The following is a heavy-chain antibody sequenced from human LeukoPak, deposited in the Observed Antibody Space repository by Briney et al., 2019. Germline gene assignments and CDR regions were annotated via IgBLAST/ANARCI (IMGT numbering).Heavy chain of an antibody. D-gene: IGHD3-3*01. CDR2: IWYDGSNK. CDR1: GFTFSSYG. Sequence: GGSLRLSCAASGFTFSSYGMHWVRQAPGKGLEWVAVIWYDGSNKYYADSVKGRFTISRDNSKNTLYLQMNSLRAEDTAVYYCARDTYDFWSGYSGTFDYWGQGTLVTVSS. J-gene: IGHJ4*02. V-gene: IGHV3-33*01. CDR3: ARDTYDFWSGYSGTFDY.